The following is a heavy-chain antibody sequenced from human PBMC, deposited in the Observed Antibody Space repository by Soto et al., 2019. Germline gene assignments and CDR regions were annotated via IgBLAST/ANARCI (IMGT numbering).Heavy chain of an antibody. V-gene: IGHV3-30-3*01. CDR3: AREAPDYNLSPGMDV. J-gene: IGHJ6*02. D-gene: IGHD4-4*01. CDR2: ISYDGSNK. CDR1: GFTFSSYA. Sequence: QVQVVESGGGVVQPGRSLRLSCAASGFTFSSYAMHWVRQAPGKGLEWVAVISYDGSNKYYADSVKGRFTISRDNSKNTLYLQMNSLRAEDTAVYCCAREAPDYNLSPGMDVWGQGTTVTVSS.